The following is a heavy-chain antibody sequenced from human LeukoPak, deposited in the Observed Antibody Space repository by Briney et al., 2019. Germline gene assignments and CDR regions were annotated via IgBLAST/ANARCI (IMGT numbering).Heavy chain of an antibody. D-gene: IGHD6-19*01. V-gene: IGHV3-23*01. CDR2: ICSDGVTT. J-gene: IGHJ5*02. CDR3: ARDPSSGWYLKGWFDP. Sequence: PGGSLRLSCAASGFTFSNYWMSWVRQAPGKGLEWVSGICSDGVTTYYADSVKGRFPNSRDNSKNTLYLQMNSLRAEDTAVYYCARDPSSGWYLKGWFDPWGQGTLVTVSS. CDR1: GFTFSNYW.